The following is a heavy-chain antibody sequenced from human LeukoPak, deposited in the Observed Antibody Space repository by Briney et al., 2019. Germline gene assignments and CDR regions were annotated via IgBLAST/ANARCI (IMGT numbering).Heavy chain of an antibody. Sequence: SETLSLTCAVYGGSLSGYYWSWIRQPPGKGLEWIGEINHSGSTNYNPSLKSRVTISVDTSKNQFSLKLSSVTAADTAVYYCARVASISETDYYYYMDVWGKGTTVTVSS. CDR3: ARVASISETDYYYYMDV. CDR2: INHSGST. J-gene: IGHJ6*03. D-gene: IGHD2/OR15-2a*01. V-gene: IGHV4-34*01. CDR1: GGSLSGYY.